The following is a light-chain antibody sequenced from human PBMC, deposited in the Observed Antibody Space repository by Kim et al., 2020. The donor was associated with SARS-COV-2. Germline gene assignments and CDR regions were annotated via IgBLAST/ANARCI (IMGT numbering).Light chain of an antibody. Sequence: SGSPRKRATPSCMASQVVSNKVAWYQQKPGQAPRLLIQGASTRATGIPARFSGSGSGTEFSLTISSLQSEDFAVYYCQQYNNWPLTFGQGTKLEI. V-gene: IGKV3-15*01. J-gene: IGKJ2*01. CDR1: QVVSNK. CDR2: GAS. CDR3: QQYNNWPLT.